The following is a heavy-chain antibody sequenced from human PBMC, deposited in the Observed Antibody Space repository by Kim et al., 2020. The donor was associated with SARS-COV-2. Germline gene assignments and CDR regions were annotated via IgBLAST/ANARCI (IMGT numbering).Heavy chain of an antibody. CDR2: IGRDGSSL. Sequence: GGSLRLSCAASGFTFINHNMIWVRQAPGKGLEWVSDIGRDGSSLYYTDSVKGRFTISRDNTKNSLYLQMNSLRHEDTAVYYCARGGPRGGYSYGSFDLWGQGTLVTVSS. D-gene: IGHD5-18*01. J-gene: IGHJ4*02. CDR3: ARGGPRGGYSYGSFDL. CDR1: GFTFINHN. V-gene: IGHV3-48*02.